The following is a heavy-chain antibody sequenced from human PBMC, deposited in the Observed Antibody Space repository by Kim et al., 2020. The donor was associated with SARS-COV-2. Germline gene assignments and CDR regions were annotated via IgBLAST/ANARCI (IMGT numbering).Heavy chain of an antibody. J-gene: IGHJ6*02. D-gene: IGHD3-10*01. V-gene: IGHV4-34*01. Sequence: SRVTISVDTSKNQFSLKLSSVTAADTAVYYCATGRLGSGSYHYYYSGMDVWGQGTTVTVSS. CDR3: ATGRLGSGSYHYYYSGMDV.